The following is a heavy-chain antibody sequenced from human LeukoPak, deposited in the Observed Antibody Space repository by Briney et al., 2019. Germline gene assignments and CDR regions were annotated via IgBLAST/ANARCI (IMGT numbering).Heavy chain of an antibody. J-gene: IGHJ4*02. CDR1: GFTFSYYD. CDR3: ARFHDFWR. Sequence: GGSLRLSCAASGFTFSYYDMSWVRQTPGKGLEWVSSISGRGDATYYADSLKGRFTISRDNSKNTLYLQMNGLRAEDTALYYCARFHDFWRWGQGTLVTVSS. CDR2: ISGRGDAT. D-gene: IGHD3-3*01. V-gene: IGHV3-23*01.